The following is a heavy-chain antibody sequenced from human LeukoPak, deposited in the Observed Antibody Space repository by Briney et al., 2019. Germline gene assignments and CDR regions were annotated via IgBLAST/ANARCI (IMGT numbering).Heavy chain of an antibody. CDR3: GRDWKLDY. Sequence: GGSLRLSCAASGFTFNNYPMSWVRQAPGKGLEWVSAISDNGDDTKYADSVKGRFTISGDNSKNTLYLQMNSLRVEDTAIYYCGRDWKLDYWGQGTLVTVSP. CDR2: ISDNGDDT. D-gene: IGHD1-1*01. J-gene: IGHJ4*02. CDR1: GFTFNNYP. V-gene: IGHV3-23*01.